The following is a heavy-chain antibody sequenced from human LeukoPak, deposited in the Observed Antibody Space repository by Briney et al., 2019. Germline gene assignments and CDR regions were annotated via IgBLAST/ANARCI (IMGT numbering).Heavy chain of an antibody. Sequence: PGGSLRLSCAASGFTFSDYATHWVRQVPGKGLEWVAVIWYDGSNKYHADSVKGRFTISRDNSKNTLYLEMNSLKVEDTAVYYCAREGKAAGTSGWIDPWGQGTLVTVSS. J-gene: IGHJ5*02. D-gene: IGHD6-13*01. V-gene: IGHV3-33*01. CDR2: IWYDGSNK. CDR1: GFTFSDYA. CDR3: AREGKAAGTSGWIDP.